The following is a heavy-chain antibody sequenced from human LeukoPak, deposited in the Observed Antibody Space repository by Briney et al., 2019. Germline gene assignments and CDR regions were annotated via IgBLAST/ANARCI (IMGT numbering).Heavy chain of an antibody. V-gene: IGHV3-23*01. CDR3: ARAHHYDSSGYNYFDY. J-gene: IGHJ4*02. D-gene: IGHD3-22*01. CDR1: GFTFSSYA. CDR2: ISDSGGST. Sequence: GGSLRLSCAASGFTFSSYAMSWVRQAPGKGLEWVSAISDSGGSTYYADSVKGRFTISRDNSKNTLYLQMNSLRAEDTAVYYCARAHHYDSSGYNYFDYWGQGTLVTVSS.